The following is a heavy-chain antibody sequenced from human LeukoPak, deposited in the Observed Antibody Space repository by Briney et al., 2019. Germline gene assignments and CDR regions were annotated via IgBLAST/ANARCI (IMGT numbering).Heavy chain of an antibody. J-gene: IGHJ3*02. CDR1: GYTFTGYY. CDR2: INPNSGGT. Sequence: ASVKVSCKASGYTFTGYYMHWVRQAPGQGLEWMGWINPNSGGTNYAQKFQGRVTMTRDTSISTAYMELSRLRSDDTAVYYCARVVRSSGWQTSDAFDIWGQGTMVTVSS. V-gene: IGHV1-2*02. CDR3: ARVVRSSGWQTSDAFDI. D-gene: IGHD6-19*01.